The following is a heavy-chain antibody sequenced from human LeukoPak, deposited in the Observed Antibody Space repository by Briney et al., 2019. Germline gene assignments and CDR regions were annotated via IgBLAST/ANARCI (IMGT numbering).Heavy chain of an antibody. CDR3: ARTNWGYGSFPYYYYYYGMDV. CDR2: IIPILGIA. D-gene: IGHD7-27*01. Sequence: GASVKVSCKASGGTFSSYAISWVRQAPGQGLEWMGRIIPILGIANYAQKFQGRVTITADKSTSTAYMELSSLRSEDTAVYYCARTNWGYGSFPYYYYYYGMDVWGQGTTVTVPS. J-gene: IGHJ6*02. V-gene: IGHV1-69*04. CDR1: GGTFSSYA.